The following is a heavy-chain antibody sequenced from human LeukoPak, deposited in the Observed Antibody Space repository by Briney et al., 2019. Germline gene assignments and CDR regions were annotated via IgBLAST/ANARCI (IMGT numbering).Heavy chain of an antibody. CDR2: INHSGST. Sequence: SETLSLTCAVYGGSFSGYYWSWIRQPPGKGLEWIGEINHSGSTNYNPSLKSRVTISVDTSKNQFSLKLSSVDAADRAVDYWXRGXRSSSRPVVVDVWGKGTTVTVSS. CDR3: XRGXRSSSRPVVVDV. CDR1: GGSFSGYY. D-gene: IGHD6-6*01. J-gene: IGHJ6*04. V-gene: IGHV4-34*01.